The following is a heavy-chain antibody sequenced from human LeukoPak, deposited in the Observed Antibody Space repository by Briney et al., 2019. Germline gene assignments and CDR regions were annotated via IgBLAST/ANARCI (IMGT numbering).Heavy chain of an antibody. CDR3: AKDLGGGSGCYDL. D-gene: IGHD6-19*01. CDR2: IYSGGST. Sequence: PGGSLRLSCADSGFTVSSNYMRWVRQAPGKGLEWVSVIYSGGSTHYADSVKGRFTISRDNSKNTLYLQMNSLRAEDTAVYYCAKDLGGGSGCYDLWGRGTLVTVSS. V-gene: IGHV3-66*01. J-gene: IGHJ2*01. CDR1: GFTVSSNY.